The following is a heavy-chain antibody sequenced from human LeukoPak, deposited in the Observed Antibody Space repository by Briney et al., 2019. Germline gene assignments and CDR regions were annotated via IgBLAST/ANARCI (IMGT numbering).Heavy chain of an antibody. J-gene: IGHJ6*03. CDR2: MNPNNGNT. CDR1: GYTFISYV. V-gene: IGHV1-8*03. D-gene: IGHD1-26*01. CDR3: ARGNSGSSYYYYYMDV. Sequence: ASVKVSCKASGYTFISYVINWVRQAAGQGLAWMGWMNPNNGNTDYAQKFQGRVTITRNTSISTAYMELSSVRSEYTAVYYCARGNSGSSYYYYYMDVWGKGTTVTVSS.